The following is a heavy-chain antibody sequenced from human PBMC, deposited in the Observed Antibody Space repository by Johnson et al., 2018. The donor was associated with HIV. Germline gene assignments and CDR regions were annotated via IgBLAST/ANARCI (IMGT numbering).Heavy chain of an antibody. D-gene: IGHD5-12*01. J-gene: IGHJ3*02. CDR2: TPGGDGGT. Sequence: QVQLVESGGGMVQPGGSLRVSCAASGFKYAASGLAFSNYAVKWVSHTPGGDGGTSFADSVKGRFTISRDNSKNTLYLQMNSLRAEDTAVYYCARSDVDIVATILFDIWGQGTMVTVSS. CDR1: GFKYA. V-gene: IGHV3-NL1*01. CDR3: ARSDVDIVATILFDI.